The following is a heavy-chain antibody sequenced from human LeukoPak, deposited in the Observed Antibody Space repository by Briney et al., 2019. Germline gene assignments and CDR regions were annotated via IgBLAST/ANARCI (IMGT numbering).Heavy chain of an antibody. D-gene: IGHD2-8*02. J-gene: IGHJ3*02. CDR2: IIPILDIT. Sequence: GASVKVSCKASGGTFSTYPITWVRQAPGQGLEWMGRIIPILDITHYAQKFQARVTITADKSTTTAYMELSSLRSEDTAVYYCAILERYCTGSRCQGXDNFDIWGQGTMVTVSS. V-gene: IGHV1-69*02. CDR3: AILERYCTGSRCQGXDNFDI. CDR1: GGTFSTYP.